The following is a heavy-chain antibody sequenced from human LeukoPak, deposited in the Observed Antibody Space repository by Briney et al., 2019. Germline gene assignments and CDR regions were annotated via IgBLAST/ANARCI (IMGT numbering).Heavy chain of an antibody. Sequence: GGSLRLSCAASGFTFSSYEMNWVRQAPGKGLEWVSYISSSGSTMYYADSVKGRFTISRDNAKNSLYLQMNSLRAEDTAVYYCARDLFGYYFDYWGQGTLVTVSS. CDR3: ARDLFGYYFDY. V-gene: IGHV3-48*03. CDR2: ISSSGSTM. CDR1: GFTFSSYE. J-gene: IGHJ4*02. D-gene: IGHD3-10*01.